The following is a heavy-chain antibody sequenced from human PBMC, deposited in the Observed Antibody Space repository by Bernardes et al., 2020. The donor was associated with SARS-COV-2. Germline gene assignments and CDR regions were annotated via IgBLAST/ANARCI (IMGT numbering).Heavy chain of an antibody. CDR3: TREKEEFWGAEGTGN. Sequence: GGSLRLSCVASGFTFRNYAMSWVRQAPGQGLEWVASISTHGSYIYYRESVKGRFTISRDNAKNSVYLQMNSLRVDDTAMYYCTREKEEFWGAEGTGNWGQGTLVTVSP. J-gene: IGHJ4*02. CDR1: GFTFRNYA. D-gene: IGHD3-16*01. CDR2: ISTHGSYI. V-gene: IGHV3-21*06.